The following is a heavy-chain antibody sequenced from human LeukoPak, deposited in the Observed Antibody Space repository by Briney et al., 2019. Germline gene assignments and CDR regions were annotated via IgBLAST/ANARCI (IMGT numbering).Heavy chain of an antibody. CDR2: VYYRGST. CDR3: ASVDSSGWYY. D-gene: IGHD6-19*01. CDR1: GGSISTYY. V-gene: IGHV4-59*08. Sequence: SETLSLTCTVSGGSISTYYWSWIRQPPGKGLEWIGYVYYRGSTNYNPSLKSRVTISVDTSKNQFSLKLSSVTAADTAVYYCASVDSSGWYYWGQGTLVTVSS. J-gene: IGHJ4*02.